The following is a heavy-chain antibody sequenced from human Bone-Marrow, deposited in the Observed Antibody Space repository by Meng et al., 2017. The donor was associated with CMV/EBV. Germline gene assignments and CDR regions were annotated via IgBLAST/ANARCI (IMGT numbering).Heavy chain of an antibody. CDR1: GFTFGDYY. CDR2: ISSTGRTI. J-gene: IGHJ6*02. Sequence: GESLKISCAASGFTFGDYYMSWIRQAPGKGLEWVSYISSTGRTIQYAGSVKGRFTISRDNAKNSLYLQMNSLRAEDTALYYCAKDYYYCGMEVWGQGTTITVSS. V-gene: IGHV3-11*01. CDR3: AKDYYYCGMEV.